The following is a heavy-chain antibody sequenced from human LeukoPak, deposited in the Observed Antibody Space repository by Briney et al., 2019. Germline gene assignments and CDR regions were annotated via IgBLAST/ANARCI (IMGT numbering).Heavy chain of an antibody. CDR2: IHSDGRSS. CDR1: GFTFSSYW. J-gene: IGHJ6*02. Sequence: GGSLRLSCAASGFTFSSYWMNWVRQAPGKGLEWVSRIHSDGRSSSYADSVKGRFTISRDNAKNTLYLQMNSLIAEDTAVYYCASDYYGMDDWGQGTTVTVSS. CDR3: ASDYYGMDD. V-gene: IGHV3-74*01.